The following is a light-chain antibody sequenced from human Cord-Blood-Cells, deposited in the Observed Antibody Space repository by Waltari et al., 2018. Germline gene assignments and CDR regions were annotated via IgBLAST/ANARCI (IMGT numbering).Light chain of an antibody. CDR1: QGSSSY. Sequence: AIWMTQSPSLLSASTGDRVTISCRISQGSSSYLAWYQQKPGKAPELLIYAASTLQSGVPSRFSGSGSGTDFTLTISCLQSEDFATYYCQQYYSFPALTFGGGTKVEIK. CDR2: AAS. CDR3: QQYYSFPALT. J-gene: IGKJ4*01. V-gene: IGKV1D-8*02.